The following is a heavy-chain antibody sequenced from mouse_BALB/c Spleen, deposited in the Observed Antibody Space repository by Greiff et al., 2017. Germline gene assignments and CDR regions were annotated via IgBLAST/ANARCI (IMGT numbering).Heavy chain of an antibody. V-gene: IGHV5-6*02. Sequence: DVKLVESGGDLVKPGGSLKLSCAASGFTFSSYGMSWVRQTPDKRLEWVATISSGGSYTYYPDSVKGRFTISRDNAKNTLYLQMSSLKSEDTAMYYCARDYVYAMDYWGQGTSVTVSS. CDR3: ARDYVYAMDY. D-gene: IGHD2-4*01. J-gene: IGHJ4*01. CDR1: GFTFSSYG. CDR2: ISSGGSYT.